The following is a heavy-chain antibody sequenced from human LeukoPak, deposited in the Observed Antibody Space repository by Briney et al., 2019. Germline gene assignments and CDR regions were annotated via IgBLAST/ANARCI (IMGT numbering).Heavy chain of an antibody. CDR3: AREVLAGPPNSGLYYYYMDV. CDR1: GYTFTSYD. Sequence: GASVKVSCKASGYTFTSYDINWVRQATGQELEWMGWMNPNSGNTGYAQKFQGRVTITADESTSTAYMELSSLRSEDTAVYYCAREVLAGPPNSGLYYYYMDVWGKGTTVTVSS. J-gene: IGHJ6*03. V-gene: IGHV1-8*03. D-gene: IGHD6-19*01. CDR2: MNPNSGNT.